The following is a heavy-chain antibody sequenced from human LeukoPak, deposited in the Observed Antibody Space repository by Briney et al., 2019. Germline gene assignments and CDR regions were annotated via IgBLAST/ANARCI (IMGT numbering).Heavy chain of an antibody. CDR2: IYHSGST. Sequence: PSETLSLTCTVSGGSISSSSYYWGWIRQPPGKGLEWIGSIYHSGSTYHNPSLKSRVTISVDMSKIQFSLKLTSVTAADTAVYYCARNPTVGANRWFDYWGQGTLVTVSS. V-gene: IGHV4-39*01. J-gene: IGHJ4*02. CDR1: GGSISSSSYY. CDR3: ARNPTVGANRWFDY. D-gene: IGHD1-26*01.